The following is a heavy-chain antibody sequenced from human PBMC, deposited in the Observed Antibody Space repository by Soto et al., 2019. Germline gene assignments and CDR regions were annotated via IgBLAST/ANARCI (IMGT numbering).Heavy chain of an antibody. CDR3: ANLFTMIVVVIY. CDR1: GFTFSSYS. Sequence: PGGSLRLSCAASGFTFSSYSMNWVRQAPGKGLEWVSAISSSSGCTYYADSVKGRFTISRDNSKNTLYLQMNSLRAEDTAVYYCANLFTMIVVVIYWGQGTLVTVSS. J-gene: IGHJ4*02. V-gene: IGHV3-23*01. D-gene: IGHD3-22*01. CDR2: ISSSSGCT.